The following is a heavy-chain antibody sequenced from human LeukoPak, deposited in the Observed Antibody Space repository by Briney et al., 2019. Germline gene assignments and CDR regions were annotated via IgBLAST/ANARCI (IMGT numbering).Heavy chain of an antibody. V-gene: IGHV3-64*01. D-gene: IGHD2-15*01. CDR2: VSSNGGST. Sequence: GGSLRLSCAASGFTFSSYAMHWVRQAPGKGLEYVSAVSSNGGSTYYANSVKGRFTISRDNSKNTLYLQMGSLRAEDMAVYYCARGDCSGGSCYYFDYWGQGTLVTVSS. J-gene: IGHJ4*02. CDR3: ARGDCSGGSCYYFDY. CDR1: GFTFSSYA.